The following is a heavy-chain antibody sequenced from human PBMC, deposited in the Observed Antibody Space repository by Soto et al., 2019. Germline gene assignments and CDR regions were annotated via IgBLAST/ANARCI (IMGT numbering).Heavy chain of an antibody. CDR2: IYYSGST. Sequence: PSETLSLTCTVSGGCMSNNYWSWIRQPPGKGLEWIGYIYYSGSTSYNPSLKSRVAMSVDTSKNQFSLKLSSVTAADTAVYFCARGGWYNDYWGQGTLVTVSS. D-gene: IGHD6-19*01. V-gene: IGHV4-59*01. CDR1: GGCMSNNY. J-gene: IGHJ4*02. CDR3: ARGGWYNDY.